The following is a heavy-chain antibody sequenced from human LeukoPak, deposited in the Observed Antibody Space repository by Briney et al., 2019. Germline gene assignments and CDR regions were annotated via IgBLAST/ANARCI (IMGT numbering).Heavy chain of an antibody. J-gene: IGHJ4*02. Sequence: SETLSLTCAVYGGPFSDYYWSWIRQPPGKGLEWIGKINHSGSTNYRPSLKSRVTISIDTSKNQFSLKLKSMTAADTAVYYCARDAEATWGQGTLVTVSS. CDR1: GGPFSDYY. CDR2: INHSGST. CDR3: ARDAEAT. V-gene: IGHV4-34*01. D-gene: IGHD6-25*01.